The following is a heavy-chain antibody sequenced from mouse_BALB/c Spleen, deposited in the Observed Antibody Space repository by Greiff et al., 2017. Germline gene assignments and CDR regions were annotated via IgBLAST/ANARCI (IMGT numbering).Heavy chain of an antibody. CDR2: FYPGSGSI. CDR3: ARQIYYDYDGFAY. J-gene: IGHJ3*01. V-gene: IGHV1-62-2*01. CDR1: GYTFTEYI. D-gene: IGHD2-4*01. Sequence: VKLMESGAELVKPGASVKLSCKASGYTFTEYIIHWVKQRSGQGLEWIGWFYPGSGSIKYNEKFKDKATLTADKSSSTVYMELSRLTSEDSAVYFCARQIYYDYDGFAYWGQGTLVTVSA.